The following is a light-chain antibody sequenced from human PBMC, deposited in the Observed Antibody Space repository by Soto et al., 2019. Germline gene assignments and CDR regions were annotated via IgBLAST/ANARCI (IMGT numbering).Light chain of an antibody. CDR2: GAS. CDR3: QQFNNYLT. V-gene: IGKV3-20*01. CDR1: QSVSSSY. J-gene: IGKJ4*01. Sequence: EIVLTQSPGTLSLSPGERATLACRASQSVSSSYLAWYQQKPGQAPRLLIYGASSRATGIPDRFSGSGSGTDFTLTISSLQPEDFATYYCQQFNNYLTFGGGTKV.